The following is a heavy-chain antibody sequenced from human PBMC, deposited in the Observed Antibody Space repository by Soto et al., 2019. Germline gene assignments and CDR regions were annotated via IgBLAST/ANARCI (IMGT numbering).Heavy chain of an antibody. D-gene: IGHD1-26*01. Sequence: QVQLVQSGAEVKKPGSSVKVSCKASGRTFSSYAISWVRQAPGQGLEWIGGIIPIFGTANYAQKFQGRVTITADESTSTAYMELSSLRSEDTAVYYCARAWGSGSYSYYFDYWGQGTLVTVSS. CDR1: GRTFSSYA. CDR2: IIPIFGTA. V-gene: IGHV1-69*01. CDR3: ARAWGSGSYSYYFDY. J-gene: IGHJ4*02.